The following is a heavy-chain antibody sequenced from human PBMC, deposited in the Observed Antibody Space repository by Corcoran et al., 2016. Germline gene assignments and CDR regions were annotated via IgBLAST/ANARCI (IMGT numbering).Heavy chain of an antibody. CDR1: GFIFGSYG. Sequence: QVQLVEAGGGVVQPGKSLRLSCVASGFIFGSYGMHWVRTAPGQGLEWVAVISYDGSDKYYADSVKGRFTVSRDNSKNTLYLQMNSLSTEDTALYYCARRPGIMTMGIDYWGQGTRVTVSS. V-gene: IGHV3-30*03. CDR2: ISYDGSDK. D-gene: IGHD3-10*01. CDR3: ARRPGIMTMGIDY. J-gene: IGHJ4*02.